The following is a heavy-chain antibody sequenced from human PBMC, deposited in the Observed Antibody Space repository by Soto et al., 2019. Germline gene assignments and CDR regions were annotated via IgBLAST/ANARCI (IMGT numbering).Heavy chain of an antibody. CDR2: ISWDGGST. V-gene: IGHV3-43*01. CDR3: AKGPVHYYYGMDV. CDR1: VFTCDDYT. Sequence: HPWGSLRLSCAASVFTCDDYTMHWVRQAPGKGLEWVSLISWDGGSTYYADSVKGRFTISRDNSKNSLYLQMNSLRTEDTALYYCAKGPVHYYYGMDVWGQGTTVTVSS. J-gene: IGHJ6*02. D-gene: IGHD2-2*01.